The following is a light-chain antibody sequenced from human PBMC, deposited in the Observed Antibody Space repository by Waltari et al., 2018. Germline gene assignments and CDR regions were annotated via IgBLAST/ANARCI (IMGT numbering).Light chain of an antibody. CDR2: DVS. V-gene: IGLV2-14*03. CDR1: SRDVGGYNY. CDR3: SSYISSSTLEL. Sequence: QSALTPHASVSGSPGQSITISCTGTSRDVGGYNYVSRYQQHPGKAPKIMIYDVSNRPTGVSKRFSGSESGNTASLTFSGLQAEDEADYYCSSYISSSTLELFGGGTSLTVL. J-gene: IGLJ2*01.